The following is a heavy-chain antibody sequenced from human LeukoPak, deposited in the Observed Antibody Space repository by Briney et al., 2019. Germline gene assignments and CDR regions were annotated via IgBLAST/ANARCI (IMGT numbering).Heavy chain of an antibody. Sequence: SGTLSLTCAVSGXSISSSNGWSWVRQPPGKGLEWIGEIYHSGSTNYNPSLKSRVTISVDKSKNQFSLKLSSVTAADTAVYYCARRTIRELVSLDYWGQGTLVTVSS. V-gene: IGHV4-4*02. D-gene: IGHD3-9*01. J-gene: IGHJ4*02. CDR1: GXSISSSNG. CDR3: ARRTIRELVSLDY. CDR2: IYHSGST.